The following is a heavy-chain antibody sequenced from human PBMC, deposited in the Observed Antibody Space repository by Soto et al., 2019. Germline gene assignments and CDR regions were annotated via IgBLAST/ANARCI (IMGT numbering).Heavy chain of an antibody. CDR2: INHSVST. D-gene: IGHD5-18*01. J-gene: IGHJ5*02. CDR3: ARGSGGDSYGRARGWFDP. CDR1: GGSFSGYY. Sequence: QVQLQQWGAGLLKPSETLSLTCAVYGGSFSGYYWSWIRQPPGKGLEWIGEINHSVSTNYNPSLKSRFTISVDTANNLFPLKLSPVTASVTAVYYCARGSGGDSYGRARGWFDPCGHGTLVIVSS. V-gene: IGHV4-34*01.